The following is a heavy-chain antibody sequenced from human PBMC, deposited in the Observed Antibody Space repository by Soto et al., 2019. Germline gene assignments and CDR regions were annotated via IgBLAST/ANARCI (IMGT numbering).Heavy chain of an antibody. J-gene: IGHJ5*02. CDR2: ISGSGGST. CDR1: GFTFSSYA. Sequence: GGSLRLSCAASGFTFSSYAMSWVRQAPGKGLEWVSAISGSGGSTYYADSVKGRFTISKDNSKNTLYLQMNSLRAEDTAVYYCAKDRGITMVRGVNWFDPWGQGT. D-gene: IGHD3-10*01. V-gene: IGHV3-23*01. CDR3: AKDRGITMVRGVNWFDP.